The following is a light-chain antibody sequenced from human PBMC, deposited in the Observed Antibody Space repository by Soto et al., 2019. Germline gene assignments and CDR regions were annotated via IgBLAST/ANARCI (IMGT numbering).Light chain of an antibody. CDR3: QQASSFPTT. Sequence: DIQMIQSPPSVSASVGDRVTITCRASQIISNWLAWYQQKPGKAPKLLIYLASNLQSGVPSRFSGSGSGTDFTLAISSLQPDDFGTDDCQQASSFPTTFGQGTRLEI. V-gene: IGKV1D-12*01. J-gene: IGKJ5*01. CDR2: LAS. CDR1: QIISNW.